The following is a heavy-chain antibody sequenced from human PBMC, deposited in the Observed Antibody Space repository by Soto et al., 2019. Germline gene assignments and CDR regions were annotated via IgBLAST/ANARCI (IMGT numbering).Heavy chain of an antibody. CDR3: ARHYSAMGV. V-gene: IGHV3-53*01. CDR2: IYSDNNA. Sequence: PGGSLRLSCAASGFTVSSDSMTWVRQAPGKGLEWISIIYSDNNADYADSVKGRFSISRDTSKNILYLQMNSLRAEDTAEYYCARHYSAMGVWGQGTTVTVS. J-gene: IGHJ6*02. CDR1: GFTVSSDS.